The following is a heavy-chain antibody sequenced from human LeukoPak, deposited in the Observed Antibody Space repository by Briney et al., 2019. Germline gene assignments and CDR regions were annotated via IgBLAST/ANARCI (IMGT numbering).Heavy chain of an antibody. D-gene: IGHD3-3*01. J-gene: IGHJ3*02. V-gene: IGHV1-69*13. Sequence: SVKVSCKAAGGTFSSYAISWVRQAPGQGLEWMGGIIPIFGTANYAQKFQGRVTITADESTSTAYMELSSLRSEDTAVYYCARPQTEYDFWSGYRYGDAFDIWGQGTMVTVSS. CDR1: GGTFSSYA. CDR2: IIPIFGTA. CDR3: ARPQTEYDFWSGYRYGDAFDI.